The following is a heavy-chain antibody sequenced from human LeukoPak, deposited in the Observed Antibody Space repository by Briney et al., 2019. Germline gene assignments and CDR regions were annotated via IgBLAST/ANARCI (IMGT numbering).Heavy chain of an antibody. CDR1: GYTFTSYY. Sequence: GASVKVSCKASGYTFTSYYMHWVRQAPGQGLEWMGIINPSGGSTSYAQKFQGRVTMTRDMSTSTVYMELSSLRSEDTAVYYCARLIVKGADKNAFDIWGQGTMVTLSS. CDR3: ARLIVKGADKNAFDI. D-gene: IGHD3-16*01. CDR2: INPSGGST. J-gene: IGHJ3*02. V-gene: IGHV1-46*01.